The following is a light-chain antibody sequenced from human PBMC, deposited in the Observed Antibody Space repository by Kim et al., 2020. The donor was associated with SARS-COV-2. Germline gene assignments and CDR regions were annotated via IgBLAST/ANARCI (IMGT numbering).Light chain of an antibody. CDR1: SGSIASNY. J-gene: IGLJ3*02. CDR2: EDN. Sequence: GNPVTGSFTRSSGSIASNYVQWYQPRPGTAPTTVIYEDNQRPSGVPDRFSGSIDSSSNSASLTISGLKTEDEADYYCQSYDSSNWVFGGGTQLTVL. V-gene: IGLV6-57*03. CDR3: QSYDSSNWV.